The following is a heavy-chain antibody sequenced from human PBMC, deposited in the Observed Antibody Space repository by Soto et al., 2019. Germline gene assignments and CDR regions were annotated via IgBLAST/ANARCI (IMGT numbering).Heavy chain of an antibody. Sequence: ASVKVSCKASGYTFTSYYMHWVRQAPGQGLEWMGIINPSGGSTSYAQKFQGRVTMTRDTSTSTVYMELSSLRSEDTAVYYCARDRRRITILGVVGVYYYYGMDVWGQGTTVTVSS. V-gene: IGHV1-46*01. CDR1: GYTFTSYY. J-gene: IGHJ6*02. CDR2: INPSGGST. CDR3: ARDRRRITILGVVGVYYYYGMDV. D-gene: IGHD3-3*01.